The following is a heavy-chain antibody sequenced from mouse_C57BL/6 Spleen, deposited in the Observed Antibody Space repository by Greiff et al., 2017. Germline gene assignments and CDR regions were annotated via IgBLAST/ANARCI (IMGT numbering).Heavy chain of an antibody. CDR1: GYAFTNYL. CDR3: ERWTAQATYFDY. V-gene: IGHV1-54*01. J-gene: IGHJ2*01. D-gene: IGHD3-2*02. Sequence: VQLQQSGAELVRPGTSVKVSCKASGYAFTNYLIEWVKQRPGQGLEWIGVINPGSGGTNYNEKFKGKATLTADKSSSTAYMQLSSLTSEDSAVYFCERWTAQATYFDYWGQGTTLTVSS. CDR2: INPGSGGT.